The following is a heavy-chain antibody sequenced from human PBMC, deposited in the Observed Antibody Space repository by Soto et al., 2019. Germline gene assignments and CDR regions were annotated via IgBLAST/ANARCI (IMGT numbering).Heavy chain of an antibody. CDR2: IVPIYRTA. D-gene: IGHD6-13*01. CDR3: VRDSGAKLSSS. V-gene: IGHV1-69*13. J-gene: IGHJ4*02. CDR1: GGTFSSYR. Sequence: VASVKVSCKASGGTFSSYRINWVLQAPGQGLEWMGGIVPIYRTADSAQEFQGRVTITADESARTAYMELRSLKSRDTAVYYCVRDSGAKLSSSWGQGTLVTVSS.